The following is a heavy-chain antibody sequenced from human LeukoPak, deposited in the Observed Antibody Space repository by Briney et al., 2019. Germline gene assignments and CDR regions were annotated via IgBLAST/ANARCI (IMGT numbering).Heavy chain of an antibody. CDR1: GGSISSGGYY. CDR2: IYYSGST. CDR3: ARGDSTDRAFDI. D-gene: IGHD2-2*01. J-gene: IGHJ3*02. Sequence: SQTLSLTCTVSGGSISSGGYYWSWIRQHPGKGLEWIGYIYYSGSTYYNPSLKSRVTISVDTSKNQFSLKLSSVTAADTAVYYCARGDSTDRAFDIWGQGTMVTVSS. V-gene: IGHV4-31*03.